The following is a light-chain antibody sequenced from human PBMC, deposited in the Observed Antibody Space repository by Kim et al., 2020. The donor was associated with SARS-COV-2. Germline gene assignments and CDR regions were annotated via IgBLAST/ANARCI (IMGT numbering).Light chain of an antibody. V-gene: IGLV3-19*01. CDR3: NNRGSSGNHLV. CDR2: GKN. CDR1: SRRRDY. J-gene: IGLJ3*02. Sequence: FGQKDRSTCEGDSRRRDYASSYQQKNGQDPVLVIYGKNNRRPAITDRFSGASSGENASLTTTGAKAEDDADYYCNNRGSSGNHLVFGGGTRLTVL.